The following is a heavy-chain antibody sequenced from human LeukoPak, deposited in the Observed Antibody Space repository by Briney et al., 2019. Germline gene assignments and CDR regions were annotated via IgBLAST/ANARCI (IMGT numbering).Heavy chain of an antibody. D-gene: IGHD2-8*01. CDR2: ISSSSSTI. V-gene: IGHV3-48*01. J-gene: IGHJ4*02. CDR1: GFTFSSYS. CDR3: ARDDGDFDY. Sequence: GGSLRLSCAASGFTFSSYSMNWVRQAPGKGLEGVSYISSSSSTIYYADSVKGRFTISRDNAKNSLYLQMNSLRAEDTAVYYCARDDGDFDYWGQGTLVTVSS.